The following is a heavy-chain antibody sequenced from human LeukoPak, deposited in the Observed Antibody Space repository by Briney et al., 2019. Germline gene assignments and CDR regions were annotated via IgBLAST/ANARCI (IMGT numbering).Heavy chain of an antibody. CDR2: ISSSGSTI. CDR1: GFTFSSYE. D-gene: IGHD2-2*01. V-gene: IGHV3-48*03. CDR3: AREGFGCSSTSCYGVSYVMDV. Sequence: GGSLRLSCAASGFTFSSYEMNWVRQAPGKGLEWVSYISSSGSTIYYADSVKGRFTISRDNAKNSLYLQMNSLRAEDTAVYYCAREGFGCSSTSCYGVSYVMDVWGQGTTVTVSS. J-gene: IGHJ6*02.